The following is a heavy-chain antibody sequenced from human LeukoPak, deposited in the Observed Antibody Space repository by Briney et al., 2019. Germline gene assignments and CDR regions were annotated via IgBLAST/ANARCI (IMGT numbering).Heavy chain of an antibody. CDR3: ARDSRLNHILTGSIGPYWYFDL. CDR2: INPSGGST. D-gene: IGHD3-9*01. V-gene: IGHV1-46*03. Sequence: ASVKVSCKASGYTFTSYYMHWVRQAPGQGLEWMGIINPSGGSTSYAQKFQGRVTMTRDTSTSTVYMEPSSLRSEDTAVYYCARDSRLNHILTGSIGPYWYFDLWGRGTLVTVSS. CDR1: GYTFTSYY. J-gene: IGHJ2*01.